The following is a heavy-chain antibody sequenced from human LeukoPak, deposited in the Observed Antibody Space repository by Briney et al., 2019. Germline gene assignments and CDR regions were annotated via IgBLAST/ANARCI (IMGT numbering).Heavy chain of an antibody. CDR2: IYSGGST. CDR1: GFIFSSYG. CDR3: ARDDSY. J-gene: IGHJ4*02. Sequence: GGSLRLSCAASGFIFSSYGMHWGRDDLGKGLEWVSDIYSGGSTYYADSVKGRFTISRANSKNTLYLQMNSLRADDTAVYYCARDDSYWGQGTLVTVSS. V-gene: IGHV3-53*01.